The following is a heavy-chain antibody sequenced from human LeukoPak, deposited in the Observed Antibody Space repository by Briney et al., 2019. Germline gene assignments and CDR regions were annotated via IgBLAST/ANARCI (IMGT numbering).Heavy chain of an antibody. D-gene: IGHD6-13*01. CDR1: GLAFSSYA. Sequence: PGRSLRLSCAASGLAFSSYAFHWVRQAPGKGLEWVAIISYDGTDKYYGGSVKGRFTISRDNSKNTLYLQMNSVRAEDTAVYYCARVPRNASSWEVDYWGQGTLVAVSS. CDR3: ARVPRNASSWEVDY. CDR2: ISYDGTDK. V-gene: IGHV3-30*04. J-gene: IGHJ4*02.